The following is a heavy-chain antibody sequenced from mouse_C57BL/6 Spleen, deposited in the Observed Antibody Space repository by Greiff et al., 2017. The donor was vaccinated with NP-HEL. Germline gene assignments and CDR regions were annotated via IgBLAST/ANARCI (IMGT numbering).Heavy chain of an antibody. J-gene: IGHJ2*01. CDR2: ISSGGSYT. CDR1: GFTFSSYG. CDR3: ARHEYYGSSPLFDY. V-gene: IGHV5-6*01. D-gene: IGHD1-1*01. Sequence: EVKLMESGGDLVKPGGSLKLSCAASGFTFSSYGMSWVRQTPDKRLEWVATISSGGSYTYYPDSVKGRFTISRDNAKNTLYLQMSSLKSEDTAMYYCARHEYYGSSPLFDYWGQGTTLTVSS.